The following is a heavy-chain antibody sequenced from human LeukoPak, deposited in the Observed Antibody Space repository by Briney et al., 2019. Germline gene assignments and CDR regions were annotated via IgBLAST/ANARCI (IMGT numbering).Heavy chain of an antibody. CDR2: ISSSSSYI. J-gene: IGHJ6*04. CDR3: ARGAIQYYYGMDV. D-gene: IGHD2-2*01. CDR1: GFTFSSYS. Sequence: GGSLRLSCAASGFTFSSYSMNWVRQAPGKGLEWVSSISSSSSYIYYADSVKGRFTISRDNAKNSLYLQMNSLRAEDTAVYYCARGAIQYYYGMDVWGKGTTVTVSS. V-gene: IGHV3-21*01.